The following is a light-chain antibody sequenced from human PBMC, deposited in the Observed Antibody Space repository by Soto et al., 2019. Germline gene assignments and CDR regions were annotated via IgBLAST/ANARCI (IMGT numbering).Light chain of an antibody. CDR1: QDISNY. Sequence: DIQMTQSPSSLSASVGDRVTITCQASQDISNYLNWYQQKPGKAPKLLIYDASNLETGVPSRFSGSGSGTDFTLTISRLQHEDIATYYCQQYNNWTPWTFGQGTKVDIK. CDR3: QQYNNWTPWT. V-gene: IGKV1-33*01. CDR2: DAS. J-gene: IGKJ1*01.